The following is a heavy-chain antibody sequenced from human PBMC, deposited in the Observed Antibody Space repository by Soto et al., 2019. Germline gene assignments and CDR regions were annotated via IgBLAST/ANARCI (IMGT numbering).Heavy chain of an antibody. CDR3: VREKAGGGTAWLHP. Sequence: EVQLVESGGGLVKPGGSLRLSCAASGFALSKYTMNWVRQAPGKGLEWVSSITGSSSYIYYGDSVKGRFTISRDNAKNSLYRRMHSLRAEDTAIYYCVREKAGGGTAWLHPWGQGTLVSVAS. CDR2: ITGSSSYI. D-gene: IGHD6-13*01. CDR1: GFALSKYT. J-gene: IGHJ5*02. V-gene: IGHV3-21*02.